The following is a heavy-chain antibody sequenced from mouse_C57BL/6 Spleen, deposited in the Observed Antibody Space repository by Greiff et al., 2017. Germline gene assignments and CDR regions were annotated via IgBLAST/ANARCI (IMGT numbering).Heavy chain of an antibody. V-gene: IGHV3-6*01. CDR3: ARGDYSNYGWYFDV. J-gene: IGHJ1*03. D-gene: IGHD2-5*01. CDR1: GYSITSGYY. Sequence: ESGPGLVKPSQSLSLTCSVTGYSITSGYYWNWIRQFPGNKLEWMGYISYDGSNNYNPSLKNRISITRDTSKNQFFLKLNSVTTEDTATYYCARGDYSNYGWYFDVWGTGTTVTVSS. CDR2: ISYDGSN.